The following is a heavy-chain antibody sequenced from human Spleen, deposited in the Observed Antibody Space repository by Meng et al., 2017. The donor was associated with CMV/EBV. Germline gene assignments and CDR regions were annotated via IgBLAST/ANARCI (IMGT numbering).Heavy chain of an antibody. V-gene: IGHV2-5*02. J-gene: IGHJ4*02. D-gene: IGHD1-26*01. CDR3: AHKIYIVGASSHPFDY. CDR1: GFSLTTSGVG. Sequence: QITLKDSGLTLVSPTQTLTLNCTFPGFSLTTSGVGVGWIRQPPGKALEWLALIYWDDDKRYSPSLKTRLSVTKDSSKNQVVLTMTNMDPVDTATYYCAHKIYIVGASSHPFDYWGQGTLVTVSS. CDR2: IYWDDDK.